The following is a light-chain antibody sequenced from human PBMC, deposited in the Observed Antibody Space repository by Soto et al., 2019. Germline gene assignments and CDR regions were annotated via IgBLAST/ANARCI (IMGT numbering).Light chain of an antibody. CDR3: LQKYFYPFT. V-gene: IGKV1-6*01. CDR2: AAS. CDR1: QGIRND. J-gene: IGKJ3*01. Sequence: AIQMNQSPSSLSASVGDRVTITCRASQGIRNDLDWFQQKPGKAPKLLIYAASNLQSGVPARFSGSGYGTDFTLTISSLQPEDFATYYCLQKYFYPFTFGPGAKVDIK.